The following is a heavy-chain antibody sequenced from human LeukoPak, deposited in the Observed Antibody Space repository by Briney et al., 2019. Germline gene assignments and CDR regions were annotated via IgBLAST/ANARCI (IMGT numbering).Heavy chain of an antibody. CDR3: ARGYCSGTSCYLGGNWFDP. J-gene: IGHJ5*02. D-gene: IGHD2-2*01. V-gene: IGHV4-31*03. CDR2: IYYSGST. Sequence: PSQTLSLTCTVSGGSISSGGYYWSWIRQHPGKGLEWIGYIYYSGSTYYNPSLKSRVTISVDMSKNQFSLKLTSVTAADTAVYYCARGYCSGTSCYLGGNWFDPWGQGTLVTVSS. CDR1: GGSISSGGYY.